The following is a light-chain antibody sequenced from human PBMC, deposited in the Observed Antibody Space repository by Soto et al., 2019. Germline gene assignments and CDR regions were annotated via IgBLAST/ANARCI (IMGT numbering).Light chain of an antibody. CDR3: QSFDSSLSGSV. V-gene: IGLV1-40*01. J-gene: IGLJ2*01. CDR1: SFNIGAGYD. Sequence: QSVLTQPPSVSGAPGQRVTISCTGSSFNIGAGYDVHWYQQLPGTAPKLLIYGNSNRPSGVPDRFSGSTSDTSASLAISGLQAEDEADYYCQSFDSSLSGSVFGGGTKVTVL. CDR2: GNS.